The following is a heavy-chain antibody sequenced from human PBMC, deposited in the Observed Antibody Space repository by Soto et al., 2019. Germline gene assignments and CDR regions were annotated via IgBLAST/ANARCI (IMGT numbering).Heavy chain of an antibody. CDR1: GSSISSGDYY. D-gene: IGHD2-8*01. CDR3: ARGMGRYFDL. CDR2: IYYSGRT. Sequence: PSETLSLTCTVSGSSISSGDYYWSWIRQPPGKGLEWIGYIYYSGRTNYSPSLQSRVTMSLDRSKNRFSLRLTSVSAADTAVYFCARGMGRYFDLWGRGTLVTVSS. J-gene: IGHJ2*01. V-gene: IGHV4-61*03.